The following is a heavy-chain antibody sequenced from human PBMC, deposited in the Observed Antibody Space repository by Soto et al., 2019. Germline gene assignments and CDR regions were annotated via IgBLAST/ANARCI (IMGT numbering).Heavy chain of an antibody. CDR3: AREGDGYNSGFDY. CDR1: GFTVSSNY. J-gene: IGHJ4*02. Sequence: EVQLVESGGGLVQPGGSLRLSCAVSGFTVSSNYMSWVGQAPGKGLEWVSVIYSGGSTYYADSVKGRFTISRDNSKNTLYLQMNSLRAEDTAVYYCAREGDGYNSGFDYWGQGTLVTVSS. CDR2: IYSGGST. D-gene: IGHD5-12*01. V-gene: IGHV3-66*01.